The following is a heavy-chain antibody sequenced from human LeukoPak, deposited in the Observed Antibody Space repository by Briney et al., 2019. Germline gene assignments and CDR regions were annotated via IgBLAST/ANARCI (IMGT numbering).Heavy chain of an antibody. Sequence: SGTLSLTCTVSGGSISSYYWSWIRQPPGKGLEWIWDIYDSGSTNYNPSLKSTVTISVDTSKNQFSLKLSSVTAADTAVYYCARQVTIFGVVISFMDVWGQGTTVTVSS. J-gene: IGHJ6*02. CDR3: ARQVTIFGVVISFMDV. D-gene: IGHD3-3*01. CDR1: GGSISSYY. V-gene: IGHV4-59*08. CDR2: IYDSGST.